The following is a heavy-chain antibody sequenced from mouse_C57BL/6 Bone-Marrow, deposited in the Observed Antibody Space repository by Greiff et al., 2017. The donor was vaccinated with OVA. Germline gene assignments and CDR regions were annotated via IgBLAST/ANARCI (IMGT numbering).Heavy chain of an antibody. J-gene: IGHJ2*01. CDR2: IYPGSGST. V-gene: IGHV1-55*01. D-gene: IGHD1-1*01. Sequence: QVQLQQPGAELVKPGASVKMSCKASGYTFTSYWITWVKQRPGQGLEWIGDIYPGSGSTNYNEKFKSKATLTVDTSSSTAYMQLSSLTSEDSAVYYCARRVVGPYYFDYWGQGTTLTVSS. CDR3: ARRVVGPYYFDY. CDR1: GYTFTSYW.